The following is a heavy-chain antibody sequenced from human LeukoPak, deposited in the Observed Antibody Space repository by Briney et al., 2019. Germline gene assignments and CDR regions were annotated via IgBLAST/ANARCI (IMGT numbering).Heavy chain of an antibody. CDR2: IYYSGRT. Sequence: SETLSLTCTVSAGSISSSSYYWGWIRQPPGKGLEWIGSIYYSGRTYYNPSLKSRVTISVDTSKNQFSLKLSSVTAADTAVYYCAREDYYDSSGYYWTYYFDYWGQGTLVTVSS. CDR3: AREDYYDSSGYYWTYYFDY. CDR1: AGSISSSSYY. V-gene: IGHV4-39*07. J-gene: IGHJ4*02. D-gene: IGHD3-22*01.